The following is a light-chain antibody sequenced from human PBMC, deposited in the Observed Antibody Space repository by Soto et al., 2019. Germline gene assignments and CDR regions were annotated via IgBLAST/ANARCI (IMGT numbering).Light chain of an antibody. J-gene: IGKJ2*01. CDR3: QQFRSSPPAFT. V-gene: IGKV3-20*01. Sequence: ESMLTQSPGTLSLSPGERATLSCRASQSISSMYLTWYQHKPGQAPRLLIYSASIRATGIPDRFSGSGSGTDFTLTISRLEPEDSAVYYCQQFRSSPPAFTFGQGTKLEI. CDR2: SAS. CDR1: QSISSMY.